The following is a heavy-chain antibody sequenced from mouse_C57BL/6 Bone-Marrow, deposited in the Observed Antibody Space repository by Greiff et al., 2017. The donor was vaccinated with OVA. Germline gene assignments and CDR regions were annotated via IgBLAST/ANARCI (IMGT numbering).Heavy chain of an antibody. CDR3: TSYGNFDY. CDR1: GFNIKDDY. V-gene: IGHV14-4*01. J-gene: IGHJ2*01. D-gene: IGHD2-1*01. Sequence: VQLQQSGAELVRPGASVKLSCTASGFNIKDDYMYWVKQRPEQGLEWIGWIDPENGDTEYASKFQGKATITADTSSNTAYLQLSSLTSEDTAVYYCTSYGNFDYWGQGTTLTVSS. CDR2: IDPENGDT.